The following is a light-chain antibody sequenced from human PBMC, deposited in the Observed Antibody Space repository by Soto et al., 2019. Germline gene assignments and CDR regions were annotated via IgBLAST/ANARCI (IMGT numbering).Light chain of an antibody. V-gene: IGLV2-23*01. CDR2: DDS. J-gene: IGLJ1*01. CDR3: CWYAGRSSYV. Sequence: QSALTQPPSVSGSPGQSITISCTGSSSDVGGYNLVSWYQHHPGKAPKLIIYDDSQRPSGVSNRFCGSNSGNTASLTISGRQAEDEADYRCCWYAGRSSYVFGTGTKVTVL. CDR1: SSDVGGYNL.